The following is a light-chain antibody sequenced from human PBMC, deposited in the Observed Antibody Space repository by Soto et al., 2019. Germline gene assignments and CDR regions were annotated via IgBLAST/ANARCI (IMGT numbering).Light chain of an antibody. V-gene: IGLV2-14*01. Sequence: QSALTQPASVSGSPGQSITISCTGTSSDVGAYNYVSWYQQHPGKAPKLMIYEVNSPPSGVSNRFSGSKSGITASLTISGLQGEDEADYYCSSYASTSTAVFGTGTKLTVL. CDR1: SSDVGAYNY. CDR2: EVN. J-gene: IGLJ1*01. CDR3: SSYASTSTAV.